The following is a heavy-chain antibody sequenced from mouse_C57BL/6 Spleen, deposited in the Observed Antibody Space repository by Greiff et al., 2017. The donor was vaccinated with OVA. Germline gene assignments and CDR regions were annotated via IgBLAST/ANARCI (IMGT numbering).Heavy chain of an antibody. CDR3: ARFTTVVADAMDY. V-gene: IGHV1-82*01. D-gene: IGHD1-1*01. Sequence: QVQLQQSGPELVKPGASVKISCKASGYAFSSSWMNWVKQRPGKGLEWIGRIYPGDGDTTYNGKFKGKGTLPADKSSSTAYMQLSSLTSEDSAVYFCARFTTVVADAMDYWGQGTSVTVSS. CDR1: GYAFSSSW. CDR2: IYPGDGDT. J-gene: IGHJ4*01.